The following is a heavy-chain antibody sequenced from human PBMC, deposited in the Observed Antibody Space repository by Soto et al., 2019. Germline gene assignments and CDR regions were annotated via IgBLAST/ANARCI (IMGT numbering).Heavy chain of an antibody. D-gene: IGHD3-22*01. CDR3: ARLGAYYQSFDP. V-gene: IGHV4-30-2*01. Sequence: PSETLSLTCAVSGGSISSGGYSWSWIRQPPGKGLEWIGYIYHSGSTYYNPSLKSRVTISLETSKSQFSLRLTSVTAADTAVYYCARLGAYYQSFDPWGPGTLVTVSS. J-gene: IGHJ5*02. CDR1: GGSISSGGYS. CDR2: IYHSGST.